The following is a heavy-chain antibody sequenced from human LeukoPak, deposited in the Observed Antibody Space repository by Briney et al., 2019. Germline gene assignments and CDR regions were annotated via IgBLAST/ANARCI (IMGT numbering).Heavy chain of an antibody. CDR2: IIPIFGTA. D-gene: IGHD1-26*01. CDR3: ARVGATRAEAGSGFDY. V-gene: IGHV1-69*05. Sequence: GASVKFSCKASGGTFSSYAISWVRQAPGQGLEWMGGIIPIFGTANSAQKFQGRVTITTDESTSTAYMEPSSLGSEDTAVYYCARVGATRAEAGSGFDYWGQGTLVTVSS. CDR1: GGTFSSYA. J-gene: IGHJ4*02.